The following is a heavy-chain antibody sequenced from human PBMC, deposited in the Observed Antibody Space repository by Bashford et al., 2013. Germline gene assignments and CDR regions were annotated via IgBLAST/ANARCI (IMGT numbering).Heavy chain of an antibody. CDR2: IRTKPNNYAT. J-gene: IGHJ4*02. Sequence: VRQMPGKGLEWVGHIRTKPNNYATTYAASVKGRFTISRDDSKNTAYLQMNSLKTEDTALYYCAGLQYTSSWYVDYWGQGTLVTVSS. V-gene: IGHV3-73*01. CDR3: AGLQYTSSWYVDY. D-gene: IGHD6-13*01.